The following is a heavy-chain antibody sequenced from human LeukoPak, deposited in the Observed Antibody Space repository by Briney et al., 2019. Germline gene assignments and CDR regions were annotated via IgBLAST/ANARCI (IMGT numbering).Heavy chain of an antibody. CDR3: ARDKGIAAAVDFDY. J-gene: IGHJ4*02. D-gene: IGHD6-13*01. CDR2: ISAYNGNT. Sequence: ASVKVSCKSSGYTFTSYGISWVRQAPGQGLEWMGWISAYNGNTNYAQKLQGRVNMTTDTSTGTAYMELRSLRSDDTAVYYCARDKGIAAAVDFDYWGQGTLVTVSS. V-gene: IGHV1-18*01. CDR1: GYTFTSYG.